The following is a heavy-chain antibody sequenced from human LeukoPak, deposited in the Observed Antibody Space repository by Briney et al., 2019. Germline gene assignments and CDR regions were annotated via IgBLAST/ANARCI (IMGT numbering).Heavy chain of an antibody. CDR1: GGSISSYY. D-gene: IGHD6-13*01. CDR2: ISYSGST. Sequence: PSETLSLTCTVSGGSISSYYWGWMRQPPGKGLEWIGYISYSGSTTYNPSLKSRVTISVDTSKNQFSLKLSSVTATDTAVYYCARHFSNSSAALHWGRGTLVTVSS. J-gene: IGHJ4*02. CDR3: ARHFSNSSAALH. V-gene: IGHV4-59*08.